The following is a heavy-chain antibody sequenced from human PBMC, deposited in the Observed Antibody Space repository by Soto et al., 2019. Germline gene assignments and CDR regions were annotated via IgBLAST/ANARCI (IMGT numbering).Heavy chain of an antibody. Sequence: GGSLRLSCAASGFTFSSYSMNWVRQAPGKGLEWVSSISSSSSYIYYADSVKGRFTISRDNAKNSLYLQMNSLRAEDTAVYYCARDKYSVMLGYCSGGSCLAKQTKENYYYGMDVWGQGTTVTVSS. J-gene: IGHJ6*02. CDR1: GFTFSSYS. V-gene: IGHV3-21*01. CDR2: ISSSSSYI. D-gene: IGHD2-15*01. CDR3: ARDKYSVMLGYCSGGSCLAKQTKENYYYGMDV.